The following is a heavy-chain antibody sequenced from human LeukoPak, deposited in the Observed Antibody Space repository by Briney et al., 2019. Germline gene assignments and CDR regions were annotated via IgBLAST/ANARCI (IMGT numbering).Heavy chain of an antibody. J-gene: IGHJ4*02. Sequence: SETLSLTCTVSGGSISSSSYYWGWIRQPPGKGLEWIGSIYYSGSTYYNPSLKSRVTISVDTSKNQFSLKLSSVTAADTAVYYCARVQRWELLSAAYHFDYWGQGALVTVSS. CDR3: ARVQRWELLSAAYHFDY. CDR1: GGSISSSSYY. CDR2: IYYSGST. D-gene: IGHD1-26*01. V-gene: IGHV4-39*01.